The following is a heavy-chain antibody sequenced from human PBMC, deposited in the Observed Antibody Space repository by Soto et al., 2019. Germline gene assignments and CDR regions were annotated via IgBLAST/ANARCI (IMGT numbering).Heavy chain of an antibody. CDR2: ISAYNGNT. J-gene: IGHJ6*03. CDR1: GYTFTSNG. CDR3: ARRMYNWNDGFDYYYYMDV. V-gene: IGHV1-18*01. Sequence: GASVKVSCKASGYTFTSNGISWVRQAPGQGLEWMGWISAYNGNTNYAQKLQGRVTMTTDTSTSTAYMELRSLRSDDTAVYYCARRMYNWNDGFDYYYYMDVWGKGTTVTVSS. D-gene: IGHD1-1*01.